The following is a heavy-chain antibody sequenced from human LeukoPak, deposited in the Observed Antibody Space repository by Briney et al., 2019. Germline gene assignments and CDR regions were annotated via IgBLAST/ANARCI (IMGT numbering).Heavy chain of an antibody. CDR3: ARFVGWYEPSDDY. Sequence: SETLSLTCAVYGGSFSGYYWSWIRQPPGKGLEWIGEINHSGSTNYNPSLKSRVTISVDTSKNQFSLKLSSVTAADTAVYYCARFVGWYEPSDDYWGQGTLVTVSS. CDR2: INHSGST. J-gene: IGHJ4*02. D-gene: IGHD6-19*01. CDR1: GGSFSGYY. V-gene: IGHV4-34*01.